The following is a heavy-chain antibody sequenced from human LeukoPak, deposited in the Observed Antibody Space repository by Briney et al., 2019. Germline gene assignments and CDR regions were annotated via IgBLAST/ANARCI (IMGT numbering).Heavy chain of an antibody. CDR2: IRYDGSNK. Sequence: PGGSLRLSCAASGFTFSSYGMHWVRQAPGKGLEWVAFIRYDGSNKYYADSVKGRFTISRDNSKNTLYLQMNSLRAEDTAVYYCARDGRITMVRGVIGYYMDVWGKGTTVTISS. D-gene: IGHD3-10*01. CDR1: GFTFSSYG. CDR3: ARDGRITMVRGVIGYYMDV. V-gene: IGHV3-30*02. J-gene: IGHJ6*03.